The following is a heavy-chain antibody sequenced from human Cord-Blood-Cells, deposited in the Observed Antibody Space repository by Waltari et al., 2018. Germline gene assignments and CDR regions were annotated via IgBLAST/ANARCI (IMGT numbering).Heavy chain of an antibody. V-gene: IGHV3-9*01. Sequence: EVQLVESGGGLVQPGRSLRLSCAASGFTFDDYAMHWVRTAPGKGLEWVSGISWNRGSIGYADSVKGRFTISRDNAKNSLYLQMNSLRAEDTALYYCAKDRVPYGAAAGTNWFDPWGQGTLVTVSS. CDR1: GFTFDDYA. CDR2: ISWNRGSI. CDR3: AKDRVPYGAAAGTNWFDP. J-gene: IGHJ5*02. D-gene: IGHD6-13*01.